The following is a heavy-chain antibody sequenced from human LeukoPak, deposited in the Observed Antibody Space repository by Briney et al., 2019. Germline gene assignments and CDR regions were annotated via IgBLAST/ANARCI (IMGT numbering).Heavy chain of an antibody. Sequence: ASVKVSCKASGYTFTSYYMHWVRQAPGQGLEWMGIINPSGGSTSYAQKFQGRVTMTRDMSTSTVYMELSSLRSEDTAAYYCARLAVASDAFDIWGQGTMVTVSS. CDR3: ARLAVASDAFDI. V-gene: IGHV1-46*01. CDR2: INPSGGST. D-gene: IGHD2-15*01. J-gene: IGHJ3*02. CDR1: GYTFTSYY.